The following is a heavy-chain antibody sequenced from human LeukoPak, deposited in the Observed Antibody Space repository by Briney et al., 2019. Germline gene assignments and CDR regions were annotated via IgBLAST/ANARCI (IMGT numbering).Heavy chain of an antibody. CDR1: GYTFTSYD. J-gene: IGHJ4*02. CDR3: ERGGRRSGSGFQFDY. Sequence: GASVKVSCKPSGYTFTSYDINWVRQATGPGLEWMGWMNPISGKTGYAQKSQGRVTITRNTSISTPYIDKRSLRSENTAVCYSERGGRRSGSGFQFDYWGQGTMVTVSS. D-gene: IGHD6-19*01. CDR2: MNPISGKT. V-gene: IGHV1-8*03.